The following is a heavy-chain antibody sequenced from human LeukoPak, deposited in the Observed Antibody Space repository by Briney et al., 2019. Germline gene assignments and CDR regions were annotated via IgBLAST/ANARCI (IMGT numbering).Heavy chain of an antibody. CDR1: GFTFSSYA. CDR3: ARDSVPAAVGGIGY. J-gene: IGHJ4*02. Sequence: GGSLRLSCAASGFTFSSYAMHWVRQAPGKGLEWVAVISYDGSNKYYADSVKGRFTISRDNSKNTLYLQMNSLRAEDTAVYYCARDSVPAAVGGIGYWGQGTLVTVSS. V-gene: IGHV3-30-3*01. CDR2: ISYDGSNK. D-gene: IGHD2-2*01.